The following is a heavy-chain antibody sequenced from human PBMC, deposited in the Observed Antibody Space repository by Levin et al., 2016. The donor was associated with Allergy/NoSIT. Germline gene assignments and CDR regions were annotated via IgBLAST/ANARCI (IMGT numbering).Heavy chain of an antibody. D-gene: IGHD3-3*02. J-gene: IGHJ4*02. CDR1: GFTFSSYW. V-gene: IGHV3-7*05. Sequence: GGSLRLSCAASGFTFSSYWMSWVRQAPGKGLEWVANIKQDASEKYYVDSVKGRFTISRDNAKNSLYLQMNSLRAEDTAVYYCARDLAPKWPFFDYWGQGTLVTVSS. CDR2: IKQDASEK. CDR3: ARDLAPKWPFFDY.